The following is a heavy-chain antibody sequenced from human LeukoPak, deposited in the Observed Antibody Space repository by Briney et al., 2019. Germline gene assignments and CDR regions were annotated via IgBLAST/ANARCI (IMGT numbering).Heavy chain of an antibody. V-gene: IGHV3-21*01. CDR3: ARALTTLTYEGY. Sequence: GGSLRLSCAASGFTFSSYAMHWIRQAPGKGLEWVSSISGSNSYIFYADSVKGRFTVSRDNAKDSLYLQMNSLRAEDTAVYYCARALTTLTYEGYWGQGTLVTVSS. CDR2: ISGSNSYI. D-gene: IGHD1-1*01. CDR1: GFTFSSYA. J-gene: IGHJ4*02.